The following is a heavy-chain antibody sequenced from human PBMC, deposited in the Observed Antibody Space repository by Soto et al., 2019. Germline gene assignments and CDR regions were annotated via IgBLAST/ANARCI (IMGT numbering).Heavy chain of an antibody. CDR1: GYTFTSYA. CDR3: ARAYRPLLAARPVSWYFDY. J-gene: IGHJ4*02. CDR2: INAGNGNT. D-gene: IGHD6-6*01. V-gene: IGHV1-3*01. Sequence: VASVKVSCKASGYTFTSYAMHWVRQAPGQRLEWMGWINAGNGNTKYSQKFQGRVTITRDTSASTAYMELSSLRSEDTAVYYCARAYRPLLAARPVSWYFDYWGQGTLVTVSS.